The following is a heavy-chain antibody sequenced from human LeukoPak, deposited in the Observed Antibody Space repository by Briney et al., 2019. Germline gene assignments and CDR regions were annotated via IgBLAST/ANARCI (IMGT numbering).Heavy chain of an antibody. J-gene: IGHJ4*02. D-gene: IGHD3-16*01. V-gene: IGHV1-2*06. CDR3: ARVDYGNNPTSFDY. Sequence: ASVKVSCXASGYRFSDYYIHWVRQAPGQGLEWMGRINPNSGYTDYAQNFQGRVTMTRDTSINTIYMELSRLRSADTAVYYCARVDYGNNPTSFDYWGQGTLVTVSS. CDR2: INPNSGYT. CDR1: GYRFSDYY.